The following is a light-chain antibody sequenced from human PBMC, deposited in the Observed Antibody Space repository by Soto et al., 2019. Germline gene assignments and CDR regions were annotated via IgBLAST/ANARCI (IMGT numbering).Light chain of an antibody. J-gene: IGKJ1*01. V-gene: IGKV1-39*01. CDR1: QSISNH. CDR2: AAS. Sequence: DIQMTQSPSSLSASVEDRVIITCRASQSISNHLNWYQQKPGKAPKLLIFAASSLQSGVPSRFSGSRSGADLTLTASSLQPEDFGTYYCQHSYSSQPTLGQGAKVDI. CDR3: QHSYSSQPT.